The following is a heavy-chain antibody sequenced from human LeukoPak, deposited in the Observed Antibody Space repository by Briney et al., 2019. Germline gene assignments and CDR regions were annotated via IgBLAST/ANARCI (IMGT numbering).Heavy chain of an antibody. CDR2: IIPIFGTA. V-gene: IGHV1-69*13. Sequence: SVKVSCKPSGGTLSSYAISWVRQAPGQGLEWMGGIIPIFGTANYAQKFQGRVTITADESTSTAYMELSSLRSEDTAVYYCARVGSYSYYFDYWGQGTLVTVSS. CDR1: GGTLSSYA. CDR3: ARVGSYSYYFDY. D-gene: IGHD1-26*01. J-gene: IGHJ4*02.